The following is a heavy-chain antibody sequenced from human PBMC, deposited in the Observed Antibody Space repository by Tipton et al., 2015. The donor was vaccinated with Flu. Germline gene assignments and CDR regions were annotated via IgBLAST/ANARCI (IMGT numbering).Heavy chain of an antibody. D-gene: IGHD3-10*02. J-gene: IGHJ4*02. CDR3: ARLSYYDVDLKNFYFDY. Sequence: GLVKPSETLSLTCTVSSGSIRSTNYFCAWIRQPPGKRLELIGNIYPSGTTYYNPSLKSQVTISVDTSKSQFSLKLRCVTAADTAVYYCARLSYYDVDLKNFYFDYWGQGALVTVSS. CDR1: SGSIRSTNYF. CDR2: IYPSGTT. V-gene: IGHV4-39*01.